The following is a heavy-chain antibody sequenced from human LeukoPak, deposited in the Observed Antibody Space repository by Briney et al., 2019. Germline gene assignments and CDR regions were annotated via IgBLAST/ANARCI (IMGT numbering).Heavy chain of an antibody. CDR2: ISSSGGTT. CDR1: GFTFSDYY. D-gene: IGHD2-15*01. Sequence: GGSLRLSCAASGFTFSDYYMSWIRQAPGKGLEWVSYISSSGGTTYYADSVKGRFTISRDNAKNSLYLQMNSLRAEDTAVYYCATDSYCSSGSCYLSQDYGMVVWGQEATVTVS. J-gene: IGHJ6*02. V-gene: IGHV3-11*01. CDR3: ATDSYCSSGSCYLSQDYGMVV.